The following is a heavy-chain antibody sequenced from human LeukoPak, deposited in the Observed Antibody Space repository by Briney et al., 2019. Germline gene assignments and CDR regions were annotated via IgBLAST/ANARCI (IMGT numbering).Heavy chain of an antibody. CDR2: IYTSGST. Sequence: YWSWIRQPAGKGLEWIGRIYTSGSTNYNPSLKSRVTMSVDTSKNQSSLKLSSVTAADTAVYYCARANFSSSWYSGDYWGQGTLVTVSS. D-gene: IGHD6-13*01. J-gene: IGHJ4*02. V-gene: IGHV4-4*07. CDR1: Y. CDR3: ARANFSSSWYSGDY.